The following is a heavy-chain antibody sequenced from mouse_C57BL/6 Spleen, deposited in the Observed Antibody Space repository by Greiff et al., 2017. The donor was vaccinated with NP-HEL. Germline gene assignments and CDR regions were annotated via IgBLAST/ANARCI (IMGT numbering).Heavy chain of an antibody. J-gene: IGHJ3*01. Sequence: EVKLVESGGGLVKPGGSLKLSCAASGFTFSDYGMHWVRQAPEKGLEWVAYISSGSSTIYYADTVKGRFTISRDNAKNTLFLQMTSLRSEDTAMYYCARNYYGSSRSFAYWGQGTLVTVSA. CDR1: GFTFSDYG. V-gene: IGHV5-17*01. CDR2: ISSGSSTI. D-gene: IGHD1-1*01. CDR3: ARNYYGSSRSFAY.